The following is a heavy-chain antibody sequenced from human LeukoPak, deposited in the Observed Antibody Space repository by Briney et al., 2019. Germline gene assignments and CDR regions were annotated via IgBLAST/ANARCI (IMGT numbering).Heavy chain of an antibody. J-gene: IGHJ4*02. V-gene: IGHV1-8*01. D-gene: IGHD2-15*01. CDR3: ASISGGRHAFDY. CDR2: MNPNSGNT. CDR1: GYTFTSYD. Sequence: GASVKVSCKASGYTFTSYDINWVRQATGQGLEWMGWMNPNSGNTGYAQKFQGGVTMTRTTSISTAYMELSSLRSEDTAVYYWASISGGRHAFDYWGQGTLVTVSS.